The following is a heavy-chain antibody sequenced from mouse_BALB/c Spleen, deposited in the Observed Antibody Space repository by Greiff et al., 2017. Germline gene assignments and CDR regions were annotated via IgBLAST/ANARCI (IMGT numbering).Heavy chain of an antibody. CDR2: ISYSGST. CDR1: GYSITSDYA. Sequence: EVKLVESGPGLVKPSQSLSLTCTVTGYSITSDYAWNWIRQFPGNKLEWMGYISYSGSTSYNPSLKSRISITRDTSKNQFFLQLNSVTTEDTATYYCGGGDYEAMDYWGQGTSVTVSS. V-gene: IGHV3-2*02. CDR3: GGGDYEAMDY. J-gene: IGHJ4*01.